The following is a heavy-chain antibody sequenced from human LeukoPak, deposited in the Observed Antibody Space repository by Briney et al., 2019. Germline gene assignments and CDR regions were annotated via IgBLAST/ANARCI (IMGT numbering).Heavy chain of an antibody. V-gene: IGHV1-2*02. CDR1: GYTFTYFC. Sequence: ASVTVSCKSSGYTFTYFCIHWVGPAPGQGLEGMGWLNPNSGGTNYAQKFQGGVTMTSDTSISTGYMELSRLRSDDTAVYYCARDLDNYSGSGSYYNGDPLFQHWGQGTLVTVSS. J-gene: IGHJ1*01. CDR3: ARDLDNYSGSGSYYNGDPLFQH. D-gene: IGHD3-10*01. CDR2: LNPNSGGT.